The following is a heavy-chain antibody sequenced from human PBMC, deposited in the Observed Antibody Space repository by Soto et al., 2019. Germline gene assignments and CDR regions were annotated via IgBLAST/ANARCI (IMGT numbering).Heavy chain of an antibody. J-gene: IGHJ4*02. CDR1: GFTFSSYG. CDR2: IWYDGSNK. Sequence: QVQLVESGGGVVQPGRSLRLSCAASGFTFSSYGMHWVRQAPGKGLEWVAVIWYDGSNKYYADSVKGRFTISRDNSKNTLYLQMNSLRAEDTAVYYCARDPDSGYDYDFDYWGQRTLVTVSS. V-gene: IGHV3-33*01. CDR3: ARDPDSGYDYDFDY. D-gene: IGHD5-12*01.